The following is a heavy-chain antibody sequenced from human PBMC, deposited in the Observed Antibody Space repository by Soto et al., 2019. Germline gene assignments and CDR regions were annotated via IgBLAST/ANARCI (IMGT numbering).Heavy chain of an antibody. CDR2: INPSGRT. D-gene: IGHD6-25*01. Sequence: SETLSLTCAVSGGSFSGYHWSWIRQPPGKGLEWIGEINPSGRTKYKPSLKSRVIISVGTSKNQVSLKLSAVTAADTAVYYCARAGGSYDYSMDVWGQGTTVTVSS. CDR3: ARAGGSYDYSMDV. V-gene: IGHV4-34*01. CDR1: GGSFSGYH. J-gene: IGHJ6*02.